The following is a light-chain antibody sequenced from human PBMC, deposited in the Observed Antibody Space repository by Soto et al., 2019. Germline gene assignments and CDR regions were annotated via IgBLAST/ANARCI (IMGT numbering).Light chain of an antibody. V-gene: IGKV3D-20*02. J-gene: IGKJ5*01. CDR3: QQRGEWPPGAT. Sequence: EIVLTQSPGTLSLSPGERAILSCRASQTFTTSSLAWYQQKPGQAPRLLISGASNRATGIPDRFSGSGSGTDFTLTISSLEPEDFAVYYCQQRGEWPPGATFGQGTRLEIK. CDR1: QTFTTSS. CDR2: GAS.